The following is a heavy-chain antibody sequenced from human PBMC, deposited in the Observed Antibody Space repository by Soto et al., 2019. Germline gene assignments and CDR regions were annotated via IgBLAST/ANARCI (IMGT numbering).Heavy chain of an antibody. CDR3: AAGPYYDSSGRWESFDY. J-gene: IGHJ4*02. V-gene: IGHV1-58*01. D-gene: IGHD3-22*01. Sequence: GASVKVSCKASGFTFTSSAVQWVRQARGQRLEWIGWIVVGSGNTNYAQKFQERVTITRDMSTSTAYMELSSLRSEDTAVYYCAAGPYYDSSGRWESFDYWGQGTLVTVSS. CDR1: GFTFTSSA. CDR2: IVVGSGNT.